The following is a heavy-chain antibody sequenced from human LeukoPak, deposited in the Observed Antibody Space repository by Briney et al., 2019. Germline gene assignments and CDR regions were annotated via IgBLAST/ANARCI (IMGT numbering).Heavy chain of an antibody. V-gene: IGHV3-74*01. D-gene: IGHD4-17*01. J-gene: IGHJ3*02. Sequence: GGSLRLSCAASGFTFSSYWMHWVRHAPGKGLVWVSRISSDGGSTNYADSVKGRFTISRDNAKNSLYLQMNSLRAEDMALYYCAKDMGYGDYVAFDIWGQGTMVTVSS. CDR1: GFTFSSYW. CDR2: ISSDGGST. CDR3: AKDMGYGDYVAFDI.